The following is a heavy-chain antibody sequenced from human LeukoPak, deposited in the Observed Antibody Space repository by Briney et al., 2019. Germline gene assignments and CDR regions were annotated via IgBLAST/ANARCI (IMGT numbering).Heavy chain of an antibody. J-gene: IGHJ4*02. V-gene: IGHV3-21*01. CDR3: ARGQAIYCSSTSCYWGFDY. CDR1: GFTFSSYS. CDR2: ISSSSSYI. D-gene: IGHD2-2*01. Sequence: KAGGSLRLSCAASGFTFSSYSMNWVRQAPGKGLEWVSSISSSSSYIYYADSVKGRFTISRDNAKNSLYLQMDSLRAEDTAVYYCARGQAIYCSSTSCYWGFDYWGQGTLVTVSS.